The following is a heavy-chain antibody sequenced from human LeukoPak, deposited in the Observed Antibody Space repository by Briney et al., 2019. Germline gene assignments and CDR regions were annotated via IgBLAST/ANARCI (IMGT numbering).Heavy chain of an antibody. CDR3: ARTETPIRSYSSSTNPLGYFDY. CDR2: TYYRSKWYN. CDR1: GDSVSSNSAA. Sequence: SQTLSLTCAISGDSVSSNSAAWNWIRQSPSRGLEWLGRTYYRSKWYNDYAVSVKSRITINPDTSKNQFSLQLNSVTPEDTAVYYCARTETPIRSYSSSTNPLGYFDYWGQGTLVTVSS. J-gene: IGHJ4*02. V-gene: IGHV6-1*01. D-gene: IGHD6-13*01.